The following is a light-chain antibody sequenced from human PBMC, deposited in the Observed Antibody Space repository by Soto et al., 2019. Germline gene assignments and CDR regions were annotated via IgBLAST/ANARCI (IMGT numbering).Light chain of an antibody. V-gene: IGKV1-9*01. CDR3: QQLNSYRFT. J-gene: IGKJ3*01. Sequence: IQLTQSPSSLSASVGDRVTITCRASQGISSYLAWYQQKPGKAPKLLIYAASTLQSGVPSRFSGSGSGTDFTLTISSLQTEDFATYYCQQLNSYRFTFGPGTKVDIK. CDR2: AAS. CDR1: QGISSY.